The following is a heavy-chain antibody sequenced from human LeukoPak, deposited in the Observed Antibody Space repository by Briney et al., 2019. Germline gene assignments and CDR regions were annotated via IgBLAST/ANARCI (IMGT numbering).Heavy chain of an antibody. J-gene: IGHJ3*02. V-gene: IGHV3-30*04. CDR1: GFTFSNYA. CDR3: ARDRGAAGDDAFDI. Sequence: GGSLRLSCAASGFTFSNYAMHWVRQAPGKGLEWVAVISYDGSNKYYADSVKGRFTISRDNSKNTLYLQMNSLRAEDTAVYYCARDRGAAGDDAFDIWGQGTMVTVSS. CDR2: ISYDGSNK. D-gene: IGHD6-13*01.